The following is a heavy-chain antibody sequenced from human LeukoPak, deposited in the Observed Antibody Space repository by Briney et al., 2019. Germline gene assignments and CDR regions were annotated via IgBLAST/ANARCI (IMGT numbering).Heavy chain of an antibody. J-gene: IGHJ6*03. CDR3: ARDPYSGNYGAYYYYYMDV. CDR1: GFTFSNYN. Sequence: GGSLRLSCADSGFTFSNYNMNWVRQAPGKAMEWVSSITSSGTYTFYADSVKGRFTISRDNAKNSLYLQMDSLGPEDTAVYYCARDPYSGNYGAYYYYYMDVWGKGTTVTISS. D-gene: IGHD1-26*01. CDR2: ITSSGTYT. V-gene: IGHV3-21*01.